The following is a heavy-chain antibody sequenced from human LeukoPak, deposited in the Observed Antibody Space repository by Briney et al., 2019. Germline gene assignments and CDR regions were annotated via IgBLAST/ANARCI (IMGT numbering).Heavy chain of an antibody. CDR2: ISYDGSNK. J-gene: IGHJ6*02. Sequence: GRSLRLSCAASGFTFSSYAMHWVRQAPGKGLEWVAVISYDGSNKYYADSVKGRFTISRDNSKNTLYLQMNSLRAEDTAVYYCARRLWTGSKLYYYGMDVWGRGTTVTVSS. V-gene: IGHV3-30-3*01. CDR3: ARRLWTGSKLYYYGMDV. D-gene: IGHD3/OR15-3a*01. CDR1: GFTFSSYA.